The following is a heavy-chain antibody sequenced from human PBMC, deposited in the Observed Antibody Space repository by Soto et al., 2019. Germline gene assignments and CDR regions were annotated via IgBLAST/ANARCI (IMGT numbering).Heavy chain of an antibody. CDR1: GGSISSGGYY. Sequence: QVQLQESGPGLVKPSRTLSLTCTVSGGSISSGGYYWSWIRQHPGKGLEWIGYIYYSGSTYYNPSLKSRVTISVDTSKNRVSLKMSSVTDADTAVYYCAREEGGNWFDPWGQGTLVTVYS. D-gene: IGHD3-16*01. J-gene: IGHJ5*02. CDR2: IYYSGST. V-gene: IGHV4-31*03. CDR3: AREEGGNWFDP.